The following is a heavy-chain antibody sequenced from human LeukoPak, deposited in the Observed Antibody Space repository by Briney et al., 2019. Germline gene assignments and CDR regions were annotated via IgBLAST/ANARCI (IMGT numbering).Heavy chain of an antibody. Sequence: PGGSLRLSCAASGFTFSSYAMHWVSQAPGKGLEWVAVISYDGSNKYYADSVKGRFTISRDNSKNTLYLQMNSLRAEDTAVYYCARGTEWELLSFDAFDIWGQGTMVTVSS. CDR3: ARGTEWELLSFDAFDI. V-gene: IGHV3-30*04. D-gene: IGHD1-26*01. CDR2: ISYDGSNK. J-gene: IGHJ3*02. CDR1: GFTFSSYA.